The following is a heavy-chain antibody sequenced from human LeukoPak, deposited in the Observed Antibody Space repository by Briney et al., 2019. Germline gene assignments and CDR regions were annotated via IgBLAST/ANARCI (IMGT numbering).Heavy chain of an antibody. V-gene: IGHV3-21*01. CDR2: ISSSSSYI. D-gene: IGHD3-3*01. J-gene: IGHJ3*02. Sequence: GGSLRLSCAASGFTFSSYSMNWVRQAPGKGLEWVSSISSSSSYICYADSVKGRFTISRDNAKNSLYLQMNSLRAEDTAVYYCARDHGFLEWYDRHDAFDIWGQGTMVTVSS. CDR1: GFTFSSYS. CDR3: ARDHGFLEWYDRHDAFDI.